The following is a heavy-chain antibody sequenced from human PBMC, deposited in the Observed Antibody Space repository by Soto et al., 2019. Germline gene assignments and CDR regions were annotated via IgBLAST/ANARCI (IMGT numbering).Heavy chain of an antibody. J-gene: IGHJ4*02. V-gene: IGHV1-18*04. Sequence: ASVKVSCKASGYTFTDYGISWVRQAPGQGLEWMGWISAHNDNTKYAQKLQGRVTMTTDTSTSTAYMELRSLRSDDTAVFYCAREYCTTTSCYDPDYWGQGTLVTVSS. CDR1: GYTFTDYG. CDR3: AREYCTTTSCYDPDY. CDR2: ISAHNDNT. D-gene: IGHD2-2*01.